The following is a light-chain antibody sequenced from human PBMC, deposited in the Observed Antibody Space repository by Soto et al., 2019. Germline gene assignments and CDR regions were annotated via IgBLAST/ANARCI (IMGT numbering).Light chain of an antibody. V-gene: IGLV1-47*02. CDR1: SSNIASNW. CDR3: ATWDDDLYTPI. J-gene: IGLJ2*01. Sequence: QAVVTQAPSVSGTPGQRVNISCFGSSSNIASNWVYWSQQLPGTAPKLLIYNNNQRPSGVPDRFSGSKSGTSASLAITGLPSDDEADYYCATWDDDLYTPIIGGGPKVTVL. CDR2: NNN.